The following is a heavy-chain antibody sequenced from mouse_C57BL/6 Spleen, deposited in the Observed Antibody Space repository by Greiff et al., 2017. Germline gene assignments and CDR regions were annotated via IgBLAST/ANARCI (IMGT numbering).Heavy chain of an antibody. CDR2: IYPGDGDT. J-gene: IGHJ2*01. CDR3: ARGLIFYDYDGVRDYFDY. D-gene: IGHD2-4*01. CDR1: GYAFSSYW. Sequence: QVQLKQSGAELVKPGASVKISCKASGYAFSSYWMNWVKQRPGKGLEWIGQIYPGDGDTNYNGKFKGKATLTADKSSSTAYMQLSSLTSEDSAVYFCARGLIFYDYDGVRDYFDYWGQGTTLTVSS. V-gene: IGHV1-80*01.